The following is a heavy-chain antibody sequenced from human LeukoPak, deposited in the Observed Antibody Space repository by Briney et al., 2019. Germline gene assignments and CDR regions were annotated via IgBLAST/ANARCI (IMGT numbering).Heavy chain of an antibody. V-gene: IGHV4-34*01. Sequence: SETMSLTCAVYAVSFSGYYWSWIRQPPGKGLEWIGEINRSGSTNYNPSLKSRVTISVDSSKNQFSLKLTSVTAADTAVYYCAKILTGTGPTMDVWGQGTTVTVSS. J-gene: IGHJ6*02. CDR3: AKILTGTGPTMDV. D-gene: IGHD1-20*01. CDR1: AVSFSGYY. CDR2: INRSGST.